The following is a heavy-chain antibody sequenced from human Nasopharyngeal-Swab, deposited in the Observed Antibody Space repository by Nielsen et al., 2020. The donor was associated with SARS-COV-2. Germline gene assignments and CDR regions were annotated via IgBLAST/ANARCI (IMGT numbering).Heavy chain of an antibody. V-gene: IGHV3-49*03. CDR2: IRSKAYGGTT. CDR3: TRGAIEYDYVWGSYRYAFDY. D-gene: IGHD3-16*02. Sequence: GESLKIPFTASGFTFGDYAMSWFRQAPGKGLEWVCFIRSKAYGGTTEYAASVKGRFTISRDDSKSIAYLQINSLKTEETAVYYCTRGAIEYDYVWGSYRYAFDYWGQGTLVTVSS. J-gene: IGHJ4*02. CDR1: GFTFGDYA.